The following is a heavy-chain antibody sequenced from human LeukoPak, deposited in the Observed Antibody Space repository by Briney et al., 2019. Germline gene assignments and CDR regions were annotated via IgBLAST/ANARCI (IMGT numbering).Heavy chain of an antibody. Sequence: GGSLRLSCAASGFTFSSYDMNWVRQAPGKGLEWVSTITGSGGSTYYADSVKGRFTISRDNSKNTLFLQMNSLRVEDTALYFCAKARGSGNSIYFDYWGQGTLVTVSS. D-gene: IGHD4-23*01. CDR1: GFTFSSYD. J-gene: IGHJ4*02. CDR3: AKARGSGNSIYFDY. CDR2: ITGSGGST. V-gene: IGHV3-23*01.